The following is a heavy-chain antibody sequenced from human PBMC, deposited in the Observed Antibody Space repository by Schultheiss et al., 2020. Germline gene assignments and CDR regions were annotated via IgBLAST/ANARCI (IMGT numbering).Heavy chain of an antibody. V-gene: IGHV3-9*01. J-gene: IGHJ4*02. CDR3: ARVYRYSSSWSDY. CDR1: GFTFSSYG. D-gene: IGHD6-13*01. CDR2: ISWNSGSI. Sequence: SLRLSCAASGFTFSSYGMHWVRQAPGKGLEWVSGISWNSGSIGYADSVKGRFTISRDNAKNSLYLQMNSLRAEDTAVYYCARVYRYSSSWSDYWGQGTLVTVSS.